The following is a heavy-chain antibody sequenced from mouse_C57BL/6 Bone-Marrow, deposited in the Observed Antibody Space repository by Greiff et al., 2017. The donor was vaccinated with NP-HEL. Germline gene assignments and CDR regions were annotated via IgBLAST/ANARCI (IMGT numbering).Heavy chain of an antibody. CDR2: IRLKSDNYAT. J-gene: IGHJ4*01. CDR3: TGQGWLLQDAMDY. CDR1: GFTFSNYW. Sequence: EVKVEESGGGLVQPGGSMKLSCVASGFTFSNYWMNWVRQSPEKGLEWVAQIRLKSDNYATHYAESVKGRFTISRDDSKSSVYLQMNNLRAEDTGIYYCTGQGWLLQDAMDYWGQGTSVTVSS. V-gene: IGHV6-3*01. D-gene: IGHD2-3*01.